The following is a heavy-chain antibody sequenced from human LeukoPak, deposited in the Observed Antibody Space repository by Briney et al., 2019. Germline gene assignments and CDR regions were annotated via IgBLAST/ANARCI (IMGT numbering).Heavy chain of an antibody. Sequence: PSETLSLTCAVYGGSFSGYYWSWIRQPPGKGLEWIGEINHSGSTNYNPSLKSRVTISVDTSKNQFSLKLSSVTAADTAVYYCARKKNVKPAVGGFIKYWGQGTLVTVSS. V-gene: IGHV4-34*01. J-gene: IGHJ4*02. CDR2: INHSGST. CDR3: ARKKNVKPAVGGFIKY. D-gene: IGHD3-10*01. CDR1: GGSFSGYY.